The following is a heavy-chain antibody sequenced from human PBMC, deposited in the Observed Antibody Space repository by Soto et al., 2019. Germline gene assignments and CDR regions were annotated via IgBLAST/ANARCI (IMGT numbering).Heavy chain of an antibody. CDR2: IYHSGST. V-gene: IGHV4-4*02. CDR3: ASLYVWGSYRQSPDFDY. D-gene: IGHD3-16*02. CDR1: GGSISSSNW. J-gene: IGHJ4*02. Sequence: QVQLQESGPGLVKPSGTLSLTCAVSGGSISSSNWWSWVRQPPGKGLEWIGEIYHSGSTNYNPSLKSRVTISAEKSKNQFSLKLSSVTAADTAVYYCASLYVWGSYRQSPDFDYWGQGTLVTVSS.